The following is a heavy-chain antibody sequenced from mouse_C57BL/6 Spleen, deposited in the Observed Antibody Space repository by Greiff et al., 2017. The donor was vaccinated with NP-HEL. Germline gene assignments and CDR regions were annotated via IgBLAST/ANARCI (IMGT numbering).Heavy chain of an antibody. Sequence: DVQLVESEGGLVQPGSSMKLSFTASGFTFSDYYMAWVRQVPEKGLEWVANINYDGSSTYYLDSLKSRFIISRDNAKNIPYLQMSSLKSEDTATYYCARALAYYSSYAMDYWGQGTSVTVSS. D-gene: IGHD2-12*01. CDR3: ARALAYYSSYAMDY. J-gene: IGHJ4*01. CDR1: GFTFSDYY. CDR2: INYDGSST. V-gene: IGHV5-16*01.